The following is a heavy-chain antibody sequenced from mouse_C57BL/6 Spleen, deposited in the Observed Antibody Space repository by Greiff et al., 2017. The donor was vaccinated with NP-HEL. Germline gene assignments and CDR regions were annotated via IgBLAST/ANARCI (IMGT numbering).Heavy chain of an antibody. V-gene: IGHV1-69*01. J-gene: IGHJ3*01. CDR1: GYTFTSYW. CDR3: AREEVWFAY. Sequence: QVQLQQPGAELVMPGASVKLSCKASGYTFTSYWMHWVKQRPGQGLEWIGEIDPSDSYTNYNQKFKGKSTLTVDKSSSTAYMQLSSLTSEDSAVYYCAREEVWFAYWGQGTLVTVSA. CDR2: IDPSDSYT.